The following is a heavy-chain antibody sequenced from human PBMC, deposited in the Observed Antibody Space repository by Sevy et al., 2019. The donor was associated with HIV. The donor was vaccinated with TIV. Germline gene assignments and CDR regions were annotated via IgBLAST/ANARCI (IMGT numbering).Heavy chain of an antibody. Sequence: GGSLRLSCAASGFTFSSYAMHWVRQAPVKGLEWVAVISYDGSNKYYADSVKGRFTISRDNSKNTLYLQMNSLRAEDTAVYYCARDQLWFGEFYFDYWGQGTLVTVSS. CDR3: ARDQLWFGEFYFDY. CDR2: ISYDGSNK. V-gene: IGHV3-30*04. J-gene: IGHJ4*02. CDR1: GFTFSSYA. D-gene: IGHD3-10*01.